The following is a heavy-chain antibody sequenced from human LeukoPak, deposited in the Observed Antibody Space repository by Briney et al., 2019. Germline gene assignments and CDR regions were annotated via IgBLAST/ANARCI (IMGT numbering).Heavy chain of an antibody. V-gene: IGHV3-30*18. J-gene: IGHJ4*02. D-gene: IGHD3-10*01. Sequence: PEGSLRLSCAASGFTFSSYGMHWVRQAPGKGLEWVAVISYDGSNKYYADSVKGRFTISRDNSKNTLYLQMNSLRAEDTAVYYCAKDGEFPFGYWGQGTLVTVSS. CDR2: ISYDGSNK. CDR3: AKDGEFPFGY. CDR1: GFTFSSYG.